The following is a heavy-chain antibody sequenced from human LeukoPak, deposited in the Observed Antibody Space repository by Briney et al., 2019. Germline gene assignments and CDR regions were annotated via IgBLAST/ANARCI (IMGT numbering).Heavy chain of an antibody. J-gene: IGHJ4*02. V-gene: IGHV6-1*01. Sequence: SQILSLTCAISGDTVSNKNAAWNWIRQSPSRGLEWLGRTYYRSKWYNDYAVSLKSRMTINADTSKNQFSLQLNSVTPEDTAVYYCAKGRWALFDCWGQGTLVIVSS. CDR1: GDTVSNKNAA. CDR2: TYYRSKWYN. D-gene: IGHD3-10*01. CDR3: AKGRWALFDC.